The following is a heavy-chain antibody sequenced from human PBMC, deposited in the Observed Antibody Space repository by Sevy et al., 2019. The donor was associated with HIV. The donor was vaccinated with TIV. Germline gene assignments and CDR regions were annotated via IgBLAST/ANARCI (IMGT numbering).Heavy chain of an antibody. Sequence: GGSLRLSCTTSGFTFSHYGMHWVRQAPGKGLEWVAFIRNDGVEKYYGDSVKGRFTISRDNSQNTLFLQMNSLRAEDTAVYYCTKNTAAAGTGGFDYWGQGTLVTVSS. J-gene: IGHJ4*02. D-gene: IGHD6-13*01. CDR3: TKNTAAAGTGGFDY. CDR1: GFTFSHYG. V-gene: IGHV3-30*02. CDR2: IRNDGVEK.